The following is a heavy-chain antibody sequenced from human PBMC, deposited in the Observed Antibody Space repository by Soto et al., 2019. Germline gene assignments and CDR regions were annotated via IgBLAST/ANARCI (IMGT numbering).Heavy chain of an antibody. D-gene: IGHD5-18*01. Sequence: GESLKISCAASGFTFSSYSMNWVRQAPGKGLEWVSSISSSSSYIYYADSVKGRFTISRDNAKNSLYLQMNSLRAEDTAVYYCARDRHGYSYGTIDYWGQGTLVNDSS. CDR1: GFTFSSYS. CDR2: ISSSSSYI. CDR3: ARDRHGYSYGTIDY. J-gene: IGHJ4*02. V-gene: IGHV3-21*01.